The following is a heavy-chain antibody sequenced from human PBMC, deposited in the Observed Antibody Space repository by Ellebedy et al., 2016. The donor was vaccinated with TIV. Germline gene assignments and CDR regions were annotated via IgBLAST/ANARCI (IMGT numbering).Heavy chain of an antibody. J-gene: IGHJ4*02. Sequence: LSLTCAASGFTFSTYNMNWVRQALGKGLEWVSSISGDSSYIYYADSLKGRFTISRDNAKNSLYLQMNSLRAEDTAVYYCAGRAYNWNDGSLFDYWGQGTLVTVSS. CDR2: ISGDSSYI. CDR1: GFTFSTYN. V-gene: IGHV3-21*04. CDR3: AGRAYNWNDGSLFDY. D-gene: IGHD1-1*01.